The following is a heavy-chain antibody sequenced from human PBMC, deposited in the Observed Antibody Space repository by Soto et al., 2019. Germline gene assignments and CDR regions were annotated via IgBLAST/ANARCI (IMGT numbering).Heavy chain of an antibody. CDR2: ISGSGGST. CDR3: AKVRGYDFWSGYYSDY. V-gene: IGHV3-23*01. J-gene: IGHJ4*02. CDR1: GFTFSSYA. Sequence: GGSLRLSCAASGFTFSSYAMSWVRQAPGKGLEWVSAISGSGGSTYYADSVKGRFTISRDNSKNTLYLQMNSLRAEDTAVYYCAKVRGYDFWSGYYSDYWGQGTLVTVSS. D-gene: IGHD3-3*01.